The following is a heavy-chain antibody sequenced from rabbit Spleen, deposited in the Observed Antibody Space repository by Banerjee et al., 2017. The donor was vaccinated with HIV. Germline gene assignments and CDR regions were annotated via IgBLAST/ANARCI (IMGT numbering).Heavy chain of an antibody. CDR1: GFDFSNYG. D-gene: IGHD4-1*01. Sequence: QEQLVESGGGLVQPGGSLKLSCKASGFDFSNYGVSWVRQAPGKGLEWIGYIDLVFGSAYYATWVNGRFTISSHNAQNTLYLQLDSLTAADTATYFCARDLAGVVGWNFKLWGPGTLVTVS. CDR2: IDLVFGSA. V-gene: IGHV1S47*01. CDR3: ARDLAGVVGWNFKL. J-gene: IGHJ4*01.